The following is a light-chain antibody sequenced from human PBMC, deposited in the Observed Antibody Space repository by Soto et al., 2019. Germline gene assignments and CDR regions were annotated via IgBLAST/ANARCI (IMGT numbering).Light chain of an antibody. V-gene: IGKV3-11*01. Sequence: EIVLTQSPATLSLSPGERATLSCRASQSVSSYLAWYQQKPGQAPRLLIYDASNRATGIPARFSGSGSGTDFTLTNSSLEPEDFAVDYGQQRSNWPLTLGGGTKVEIK. CDR2: DAS. CDR3: QQRSNWPLT. CDR1: QSVSSY. J-gene: IGKJ4*01.